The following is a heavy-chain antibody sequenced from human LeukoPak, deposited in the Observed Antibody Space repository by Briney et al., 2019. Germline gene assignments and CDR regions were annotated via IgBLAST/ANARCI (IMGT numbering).Heavy chain of an antibody. Sequence: DSVKVSCKASRYTFNDYYIHWVRQSPGQGLEWMGWINPNSGGTNYAQKFQGRVTMTRDTSISTAYMELSRLRSDDTAIYYCAREGQLVLDYWGQGTLVTVSS. D-gene: IGHD6-13*01. CDR3: AREGQLVLDY. CDR2: INPNSGGT. V-gene: IGHV1-2*02. CDR1: RYTFNDYY. J-gene: IGHJ4*02.